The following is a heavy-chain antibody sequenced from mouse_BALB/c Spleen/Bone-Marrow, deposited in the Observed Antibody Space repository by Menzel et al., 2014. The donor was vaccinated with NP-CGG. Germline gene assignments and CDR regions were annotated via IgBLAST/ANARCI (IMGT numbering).Heavy chain of an antibody. V-gene: IGHV5-17*02. CDR2: ISSGSSTI. CDR3: XRXYGNCWFAY. D-gene: IGHD2-1*01. Sequence: EVQGVESGGGLVQPGGSRKLSCAASGFTFSSFGMHWVRQAPEKGLEWVAYISSGSSTIYYADTVKGRFTISRDNPKNTLFLQMTSXRXEXTXMXXXXRXYGNCWFAYWGQGTLVTVSA. CDR1: GFTFSSFG. J-gene: IGHJ3*01.